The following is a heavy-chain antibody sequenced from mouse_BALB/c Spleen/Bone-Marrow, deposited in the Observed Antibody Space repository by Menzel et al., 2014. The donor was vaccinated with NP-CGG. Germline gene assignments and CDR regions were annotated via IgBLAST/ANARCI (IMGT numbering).Heavy chain of an antibody. CDR3: AREWYFDV. CDR1: GYTFTSYW. J-gene: IGHJ1*01. Sequence: VQLQQSGAELAKPGASVKMSCKASGYTFTSYWMHWVKQRPGQGLEWIGYINPSTGYTEYNQKFKDKATLTADKSSSTAYMQLSSLTSEDSAVYYCAREWYFDVWGAGTTVTVSS. V-gene: IGHV1-7*01. CDR2: INPSTGYT.